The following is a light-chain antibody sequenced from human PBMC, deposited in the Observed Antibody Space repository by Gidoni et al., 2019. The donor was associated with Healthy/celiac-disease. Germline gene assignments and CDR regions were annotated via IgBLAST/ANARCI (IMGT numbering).Light chain of an antibody. CDR3: QQYNSYDT. J-gene: IGKJ2*01. V-gene: IGKV1-5*01. CDR1: QSISSG. Sequence: DIQMTQSPSTLSASVGDRVTITCRASQSISSGLAWYQQKPGKAPKLLIYDASSLESGVPSRFSGSGSGTEFTLTISSLQPDDFATYYCQQYNSYDTVGQXTKLEIK. CDR2: DAS.